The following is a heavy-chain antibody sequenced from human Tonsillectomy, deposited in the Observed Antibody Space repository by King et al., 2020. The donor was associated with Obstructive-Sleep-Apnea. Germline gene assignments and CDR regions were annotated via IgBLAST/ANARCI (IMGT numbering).Heavy chain of an antibody. D-gene: IGHD6-13*01. V-gene: IGHV1-2*06. CDR1: GYTFTAYY. CDR3: AREITSLYTSSWPTDLAFDP. Sequence: VQLVQSGAEVKRPGASVKVSCKTSGYTFTAYYMHWVRQAPGQGLEWMGRINPNSGGTNYAQKFQGRVTMTRDTSISTAYMVLSRLRSDDTAMYYCAREITSLYTSSWPTDLAFDPWGQGTLVTVSS. J-gene: IGHJ5*02. CDR2: INPNSGGT.